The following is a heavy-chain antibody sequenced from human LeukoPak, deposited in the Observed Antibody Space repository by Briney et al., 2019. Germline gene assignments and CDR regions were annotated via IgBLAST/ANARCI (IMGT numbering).Heavy chain of an antibody. CDR2: INPSGGSK. CDR3: ARDATDDSFDI. V-gene: IGHV1-46*01. Sequence: GASVKVSSKASGYTXTTYYMHWVRQAPAQGREWMGIINPSGGSKNYAQRFQGRLTMTRDTSTSTVYMNLSSLRSEETAIYYCARDATDDSFDIWGQGTMVTVSS. J-gene: IGHJ3*02. CDR1: GYTXTTYY.